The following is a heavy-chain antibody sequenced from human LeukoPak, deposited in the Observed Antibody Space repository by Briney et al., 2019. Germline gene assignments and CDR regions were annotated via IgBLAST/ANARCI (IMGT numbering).Heavy chain of an antibody. CDR2: ISSSSSYI. Sequence: PGGSLRLSCAASGFTFSSYSMNWVRQAPGKGLEWVSSISSSSSYIYYADSVKGRFTISRDNAKNSLYLQMNSLRAEDTAVYYCAASVVGATFAFDIWGQGTMVTVSS. CDR3: AASVVGATFAFDI. J-gene: IGHJ3*02. V-gene: IGHV3-21*01. D-gene: IGHD1-26*01. CDR1: GFTFSSYS.